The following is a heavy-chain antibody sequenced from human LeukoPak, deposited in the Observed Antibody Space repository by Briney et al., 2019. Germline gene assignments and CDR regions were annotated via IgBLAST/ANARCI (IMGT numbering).Heavy chain of an antibody. V-gene: IGHV3-30*02. Sequence: PGGSLRLSCATSGLTFRSYGMHWVRQAPGKGLEWVAFIRYDGTNQFYADSVKGRFTISRDNSKKTLYLQMNGLRTEDTAVYYCAKDRGFWSAYFYFDYWGQGTPVTVSS. D-gene: IGHD3-3*01. CDR3: AKDRGFWSAYFYFDY. CDR1: GLTFRSYG. CDR2: IRYDGTNQ. J-gene: IGHJ4*02.